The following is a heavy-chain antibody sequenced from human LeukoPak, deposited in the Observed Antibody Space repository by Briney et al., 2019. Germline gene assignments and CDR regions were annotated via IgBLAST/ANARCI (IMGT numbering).Heavy chain of an antibody. CDR3: ARVYDILTGYYGMDV. Sequence: GSSVKVSCKASGGTFSSYAISWVRQAPGQGLEWMGGIIPIFGTANYAQKFQGRVTITADESTSTAYMELSSLRSEDTAVYYCARVYDILTGYYGMDVWGQGTTVTVSS. V-gene: IGHV1-69*01. J-gene: IGHJ6*02. CDR1: GGTFSSYA. D-gene: IGHD3-9*01. CDR2: IIPIFGTA.